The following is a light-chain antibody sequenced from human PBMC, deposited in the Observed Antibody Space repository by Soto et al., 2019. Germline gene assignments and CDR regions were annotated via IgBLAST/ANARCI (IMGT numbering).Light chain of an antibody. J-gene: IGKJ4*02. CDR3: QYYSGSQT. V-gene: IGKV3-20*01. CDR2: GAS. CDR1: QSVSSN. Sequence: EIVMTQSPATLSVSPGERATLSCRASQSVSSNLAWYQQKPGQAPRLLIYGASSRATGIPDRFSGSGSGTDFTLTISRLEPEDFAVYYCQYYSGSQTFGGGTKVDIK.